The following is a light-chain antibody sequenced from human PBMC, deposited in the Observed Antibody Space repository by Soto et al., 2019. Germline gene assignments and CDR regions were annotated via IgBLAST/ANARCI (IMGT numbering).Light chain of an antibody. V-gene: IGLV2-14*01. J-gene: IGLJ1*01. CDR3: SSYSISTAYL. CDR2: EVN. CDR1: SSYVGGYNY. Sequence: QSVLTQPASVSGSPGQSITISCTGTSSYVGGYNYVSWYQLHPGKAPKLMVFEVNNRPSGVSYRFSGSKSGNTASLTISGLQAEDEADYFCSSYSISTAYLFGTGTKLTVL.